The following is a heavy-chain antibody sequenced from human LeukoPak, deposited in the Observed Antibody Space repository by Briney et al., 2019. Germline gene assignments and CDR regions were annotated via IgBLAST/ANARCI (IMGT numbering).Heavy chain of an antibody. J-gene: IGHJ4*02. V-gene: IGHV3-23*01. D-gene: IGHD6-19*01. CDR3: AKDTHSSGCYEYYFHY. CDR1: GFTLSSYA. CDR2: ISGRGGST. Sequence: PGGSLRLSCAASGFTLSSYAMSWVRRAPGKGVEWVSAISGRGGSTYYADAVKGRFTISRDNSKNTLYLQMNSLRAEDRAVYYCAKDTHSSGCYEYYFHYWGQGTLVTVSS.